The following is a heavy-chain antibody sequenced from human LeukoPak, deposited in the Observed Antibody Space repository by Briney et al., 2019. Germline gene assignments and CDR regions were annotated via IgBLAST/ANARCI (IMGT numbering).Heavy chain of an antibody. CDR1: GFTFDDYA. V-gene: IGHV3-9*01. J-gene: IGHJ6*02. CDR3: ARDRIGYSSGWYPDYYGMDV. Sequence: GRSLRLSCAASGFTFDDYAMHWVRQAPGKGLEWVSGISWNSGSIGYADSVKGRFTISRDNAKNSLYLQMNSLRAEDTAVYYCARDRIGYSSGWYPDYYGMDVWGQGTTVTVSS. D-gene: IGHD6-19*01. CDR2: ISWNSGSI.